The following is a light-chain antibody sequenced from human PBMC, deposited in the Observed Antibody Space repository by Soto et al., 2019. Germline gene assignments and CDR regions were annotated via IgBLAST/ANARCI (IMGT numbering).Light chain of an antibody. CDR2: AAS. CDR3: QHRSNWPLT. J-gene: IGKJ4*01. CDR1: QSVDNY. Sequence: EIVLTQSPATLSLSPGEGATLSCRASQSVDNYLAWYQQTPGLAPRLLIYAASIRATGIPARFSGSGSGTDFTLTISSLEPEDFAVYYCQHRSNWPLTFGGGTKVEIK. V-gene: IGKV3-11*01.